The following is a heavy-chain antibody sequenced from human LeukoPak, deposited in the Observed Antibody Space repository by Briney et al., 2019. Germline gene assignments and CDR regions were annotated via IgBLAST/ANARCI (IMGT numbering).Heavy chain of an antibody. V-gene: IGHV4-39*01. J-gene: IGHJ5*02. Sequence: PSETLSLTCTVSGGSISSDTFYWGWICQPPGKGLEWLGSIYHSGATYYSPSLKSRVTIFVDTSKKQFSLNVTSVTAADTAVYYCTRHSDQAAVGTWGQGTLVTVSS. CDR2: IYHSGAT. D-gene: IGHD6-13*01. CDR1: GGSISSDTFY. CDR3: TRHSDQAAVGT.